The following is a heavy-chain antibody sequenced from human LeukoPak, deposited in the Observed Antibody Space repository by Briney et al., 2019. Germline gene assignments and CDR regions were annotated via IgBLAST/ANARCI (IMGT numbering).Heavy chain of an antibody. Sequence: ASVKVSCKASGYTFTGYYMHWVRQAPGRGLEWMGWINPNSGGTNYAQKFQGRVTMTRDTSISTAYMELSRLRSDDTAVYYCAREGGVTTNLDYWGQGTLVTVSS. D-gene: IGHD2-8*02. V-gene: IGHV1-2*02. CDR3: AREGGVTTNLDY. J-gene: IGHJ4*02. CDR2: INPNSGGT. CDR1: GYTFTGYY.